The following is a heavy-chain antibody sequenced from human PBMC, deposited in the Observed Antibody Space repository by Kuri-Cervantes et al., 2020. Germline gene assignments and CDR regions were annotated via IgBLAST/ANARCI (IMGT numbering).Heavy chain of an antibody. D-gene: IGHD2-15*01. CDR2: IIPIFGTA. Sequence: SVKVSCKASGGTFSSYAISWVRQAPGQGLEWMGGIIPIFGTANYAQKFQGRVTITADESTSTAYMVLSSLRSEDTAVYYCARVVVAATGLGLLRPYYYYYYGMDVWGQGTTVTVSS. CDR1: GGTFSSYA. J-gene: IGHJ6*02. CDR3: ARVVVAATGLGLLRPYYYYYYGMDV. V-gene: IGHV1-69*13.